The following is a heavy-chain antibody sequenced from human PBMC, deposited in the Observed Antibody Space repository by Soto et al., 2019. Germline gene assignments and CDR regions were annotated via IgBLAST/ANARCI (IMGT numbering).Heavy chain of an antibody. J-gene: IGHJ4*02. CDR3: ARVRAAAGNDY. CDR2: INHSGST. Sequence: QVQLQQWGAGLLKPSETLSLTCAVYGGSFSGYYWSWIRQPPGKGLEWIGEINHSGSTNYNPSLKSXXTXSXXTSKNQFSLKLSSVTAADTAVYYCARVRAAAGNDYWGQGTLVTVSS. V-gene: IGHV4-34*01. CDR1: GGSFSGYY. D-gene: IGHD6-13*01.